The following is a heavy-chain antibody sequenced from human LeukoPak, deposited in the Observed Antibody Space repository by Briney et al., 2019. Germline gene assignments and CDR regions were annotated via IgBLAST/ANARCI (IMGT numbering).Heavy chain of an antibody. CDR2: ISSNGGST. J-gene: IGHJ4*02. CDR1: GFTFSSYA. V-gene: IGHV3-64*01. D-gene: IGHD6-19*01. Sequence: SGGSLRLSCAASGFTFSSYAMHWVRQAPGKGLEYVSAISSNGGSTYYANSVKGRFTISRDNSKNTLYLQMGSLRAEDMAVYYCARDQGIAVAAPGYWGQGTLVTVSS. CDR3: ARDQGIAVAAPGY.